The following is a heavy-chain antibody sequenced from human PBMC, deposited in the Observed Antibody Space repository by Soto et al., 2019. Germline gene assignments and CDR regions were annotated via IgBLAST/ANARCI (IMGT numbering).Heavy chain of an antibody. CDR2: MNPNSGNT. Sequence: QVQLVQSGAEVKKPGASVKVSCKASGYTFTSYDINWVRQATGQGLEWMGWMNPNSGNTGYAQKFQGRVTMTRKTSISTAYMELSSLRSEDTAVYYCARGGIVVVVAAHNWFDPWGQGTLVTVSS. D-gene: IGHD2-15*01. J-gene: IGHJ5*02. V-gene: IGHV1-8*01. CDR3: ARGGIVVVVAAHNWFDP. CDR1: GYTFTSYD.